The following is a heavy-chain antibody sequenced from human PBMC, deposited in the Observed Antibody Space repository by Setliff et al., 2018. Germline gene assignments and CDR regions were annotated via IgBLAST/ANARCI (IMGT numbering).Heavy chain of an antibody. D-gene: IGHD2-15*01. CDR2: ISPYNGDA. CDR3: TRGRGPRVVVAVPLDF. J-gene: IGHJ4*02. CDR1: GYTFAKYG. Sequence: ASVKVSCKAFGYTFAKYGTSWVRQAPGQGFEWMGWISPYNGDADYAQKFQGRVTLTTDTSTGTAYMELRALSSDDTAIYYCTRGRGPRVVVAVPLDFWGQGTLVTVSS. V-gene: IGHV1-18*01.